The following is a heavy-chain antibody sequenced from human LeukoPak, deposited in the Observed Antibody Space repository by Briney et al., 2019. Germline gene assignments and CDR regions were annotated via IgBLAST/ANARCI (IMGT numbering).Heavy chain of an antibody. V-gene: IGHV3-48*02. CDR1: GLTFSSYS. CDR2: ISSSSGTI. J-gene: IGHJ6*02. Sequence: GGSLRLSCAASGLTFSSYSMNWVSQAAGKGLEWVSYISSSSGTIYYADSVKGRFTISRDNAKNSLYLQMNSLRDEDTAVYYCARWSYGPEEGYYYYGMDVWGQGTTVTVSS. CDR3: ARWSYGPEEGYYYYGMDV. D-gene: IGHD5-18*01.